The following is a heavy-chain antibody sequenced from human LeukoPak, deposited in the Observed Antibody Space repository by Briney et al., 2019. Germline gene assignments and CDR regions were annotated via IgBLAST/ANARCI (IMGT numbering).Heavy chain of an antibody. Sequence: PSETLSLTCTVSGGSISSYYWSWIRQPPGKGLEWIGYIYYSGSTNYNPSLKSRVTISVDTSKNQFSLKLSSVTAADTAVYYCARALQYYDFWSGYEGWFDLWGQGTLVTVSS. V-gene: IGHV4-59*01. CDR3: ARALQYYDFWSGYEGWFDL. CDR2: IYYSGST. J-gene: IGHJ5*02. CDR1: GGSISSYY. D-gene: IGHD3-3*01.